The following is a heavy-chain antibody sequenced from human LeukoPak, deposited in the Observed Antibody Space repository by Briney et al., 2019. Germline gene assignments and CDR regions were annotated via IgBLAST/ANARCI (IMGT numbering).Heavy chain of an antibody. CDR2: ISYDGSNK. Sequence: GGSLRLSCAAPGFTFSSYGMHWVRQAPGKGLEWVAVISYDGSNKYYADSVKGRFTISRDNSKNTLYLQMNSLRAEDTAVYYCAKLCRGYYFDYWGQGTLVTVSS. V-gene: IGHV3-30*18. CDR1: GFTFSSYG. J-gene: IGHJ4*02. CDR3: AKLCRGYYFDY. D-gene: IGHD3-16*01.